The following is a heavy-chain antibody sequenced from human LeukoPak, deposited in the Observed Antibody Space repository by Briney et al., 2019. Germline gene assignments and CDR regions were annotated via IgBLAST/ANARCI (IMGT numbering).Heavy chain of an antibody. CDR3: ARLGGEYDSSGYFDY. CDR2: IYYSGST. CDR1: GGSISSSSYY. Sequence: SETLSLTCTVSGGSISSSSYYWGWIRQPPGKGLEWIGSIYYSGSTYYNPSLKSRVTISVDTSKNQFSLKLSSVTAADTAVYYCARLGGEYDSSGYFDYWGQGTLVTVSS. V-gene: IGHV4-39*01. J-gene: IGHJ4*02. D-gene: IGHD3-22*01.